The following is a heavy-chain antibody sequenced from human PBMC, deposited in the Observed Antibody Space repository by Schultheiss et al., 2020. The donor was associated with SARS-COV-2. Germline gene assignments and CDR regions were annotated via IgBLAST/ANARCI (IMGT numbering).Heavy chain of an antibody. V-gene: IGHV3-23*01. CDR3: ARDRIAVAGKGLDWYFDL. D-gene: IGHD6-19*01. Sequence: GGSLRLSCAASGFTVSSNYMSWVRQAPGKGLEWVSAISGSGGSTYYADSVKGRFTISRDNSKNTLYLQMNSLRAEDTAVYYCARDRIAVAGKGLDWYFDLWGRGTLVTVSS. CDR1: GFTVSSNY. CDR2: ISGSGGST. J-gene: IGHJ2*01.